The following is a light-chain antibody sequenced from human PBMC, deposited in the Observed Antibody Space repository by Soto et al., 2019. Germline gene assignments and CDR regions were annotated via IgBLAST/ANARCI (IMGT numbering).Light chain of an antibody. V-gene: IGKV3-20*01. Sequence: EIVLTQSPGTLSLSPGERATLSCRASQSVSSSYLAWYQQKPGQAPRLLIYGASSRATGIPDRFSGSGSGTDFTFTISTLEPEDFAVYYYQHYGTSPSTFGQGTKVEIK. CDR3: QHYGTSPST. J-gene: IGKJ1*01. CDR1: QSVSSSY. CDR2: GAS.